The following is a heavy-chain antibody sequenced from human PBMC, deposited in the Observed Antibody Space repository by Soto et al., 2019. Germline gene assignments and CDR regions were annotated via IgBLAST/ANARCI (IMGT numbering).Heavy chain of an antibody. J-gene: IGHJ4*02. D-gene: IGHD6-19*01. CDR3: ARRSSGWYFDY. V-gene: IGHV3-23*01. Sequence: EVQLLESGGGLVQPGGSLRLSCAASGVSFSSSAMNWVRQAPGKGLDLVSVISGSGDSTYYADSVKGRFTISRDNSKNTLYLQMISLRAEDTAVYYCARRSSGWYFDYWGQGTLVIVSS. CDR1: GVSFSSSA. CDR2: ISGSGDST.